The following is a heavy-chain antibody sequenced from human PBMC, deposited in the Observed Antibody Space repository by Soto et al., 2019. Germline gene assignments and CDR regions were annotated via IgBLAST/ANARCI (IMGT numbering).Heavy chain of an antibody. J-gene: IGHJ4*02. D-gene: IGHD3-22*01. CDR2: FDPEDGET. CDR1: GYTLTELS. CDR3: ATDSAHSSGYPFPY. V-gene: IGHV1-24*01. Sequence: ASVKVSCKVSGYTLTELSMHWVRQAPGKGLEWMGGFDPEDGETIYAQKFQGRVTMTEDTSTDTAYMELSSLRSEDTAVYYCATDSAHSSGYPFPYWGQGTLVTVSS.